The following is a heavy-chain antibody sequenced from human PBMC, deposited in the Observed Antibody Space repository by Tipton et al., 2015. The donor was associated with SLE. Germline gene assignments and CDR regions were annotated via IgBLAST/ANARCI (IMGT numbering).Heavy chain of an antibody. Sequence: TLSLTCTVSGGSISSSSYYWGWIRQPPGKGLEWIGRIYYSGSSYYNPSLKSRVTISVDTSKNQFSLKLSSVTAADTAVYYCARTNRLPYRVYFDSWGQGTLVTVSS. V-gene: IGHV4-39*07. CDR2: IYYSGSS. CDR3: ARTNRLPYRVYFDS. J-gene: IGHJ4*02. CDR1: GGSISSSSYY. D-gene: IGHD1-14*01.